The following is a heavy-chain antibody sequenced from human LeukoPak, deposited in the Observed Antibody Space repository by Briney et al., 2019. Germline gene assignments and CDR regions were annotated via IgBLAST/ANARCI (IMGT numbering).Heavy chain of an antibody. CDR1: GLTFSSSV. Sequence: TGGSLRLSCAASGLTFSSSVMSWVRQAPGKGLEWVSGITAGGGTYYADSVKGRFTISRDNSENTVYLQVNSLRAEDTAVYYCARRGSSWCLDYWGQGTLVTVSS. D-gene: IGHD6-13*01. V-gene: IGHV3-23*01. J-gene: IGHJ4*02. CDR2: ITAGGGT. CDR3: ARRGSSWCLDY.